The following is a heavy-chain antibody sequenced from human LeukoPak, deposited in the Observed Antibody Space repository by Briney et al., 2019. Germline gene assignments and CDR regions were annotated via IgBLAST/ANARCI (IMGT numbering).Heavy chain of an antibody. CDR2: ISPNSGGT. D-gene: IGHD6-13*01. CDR1: GYTFTGYY. Sequence: ASVKVSCKASGYTFTGYYIHWVRQAPGQGLEWVGWISPNSGGTNYAQKFQGRVTMTRDTSITTAYMELTRLTSDDTAVYYCANRAAAGSTWGQGTLVTVSS. V-gene: IGHV1-2*02. CDR3: ANRAAAGST. J-gene: IGHJ5*02.